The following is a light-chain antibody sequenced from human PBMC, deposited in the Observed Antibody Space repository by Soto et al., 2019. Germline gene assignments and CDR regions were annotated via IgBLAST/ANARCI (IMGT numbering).Light chain of an antibody. J-gene: IGKJ1*01. V-gene: IGKV1-5*03. CDR3: QQYNSYSRT. Sequence: DMQMTQSAWTPSASVGDRVTITCRASQSISSWLAWYQQKPGKAPKLLIYKASSLESGVPSRFSGSGSGTEFTLTISSLQPDDFATYYCQQYNSYSRTFGQGTKVDIK. CDR1: QSISSW. CDR2: KAS.